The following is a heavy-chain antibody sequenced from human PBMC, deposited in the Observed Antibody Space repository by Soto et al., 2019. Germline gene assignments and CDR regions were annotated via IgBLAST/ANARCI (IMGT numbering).Heavy chain of an antibody. CDR1: GGSISSGGYS. Sequence: QLQLQESGSGLVKPSQTLSLTCAVSGGSISSGGYSWSWIRQPPGKGLEWIGYIYHSGSTYYNPFPKRRVSLSVDRSRNWFSRKLRSVPAVDTAVNYCASVPDRWGQGTLVTVS. J-gene: IGHJ5*02. V-gene: IGHV4-30-2*01. D-gene: IGHD2-2*01. CDR2: IYHSGST. CDR3: ASVPDR.